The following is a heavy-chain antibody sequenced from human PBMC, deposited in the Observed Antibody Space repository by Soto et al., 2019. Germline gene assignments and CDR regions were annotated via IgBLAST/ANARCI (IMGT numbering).Heavy chain of an antibody. Sequence: QVQLVQSGAEEKKPGASVKVSCKASGYTFTSYAMHWVRQAPGQRLEWMGWINAGNGNTKYSQKFQGRVTITRDTSTCTAYIELSSLRSEDTAVYYCASESYGGEFDYWGPGTLVTVSS. V-gene: IGHV1-3*05. CDR1: GYTFTSYA. CDR3: ASESYGGEFDY. D-gene: IGHD4-17*01. J-gene: IGHJ4*02. CDR2: INAGNGNT.